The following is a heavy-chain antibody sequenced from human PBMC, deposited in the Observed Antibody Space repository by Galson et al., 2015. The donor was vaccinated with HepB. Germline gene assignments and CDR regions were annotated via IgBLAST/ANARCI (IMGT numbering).Heavy chain of an antibody. V-gene: IGHV3-64D*06. Sequence: SLRLSCAASGFTFNNYAMHWVRQAPGKGLEYVSGISSNGGSTYYADSVKGRFAISRDNSKNKLYLQVSSLRADDTAVYYCVKDWAYCGGNCYSYFDYWGQGTLVTVSS. CDR3: VKDWAYCGGNCYSYFDY. CDR2: ISSNGGST. J-gene: IGHJ4*02. D-gene: IGHD2-21*02. CDR1: GFTFNNYA.